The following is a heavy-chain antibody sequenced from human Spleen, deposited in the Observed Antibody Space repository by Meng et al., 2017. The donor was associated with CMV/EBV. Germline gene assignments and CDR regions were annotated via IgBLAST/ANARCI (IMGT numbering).Heavy chain of an antibody. CDR2: ISWNSGSV. CDR1: GFTFDDYA. V-gene: IGHV3-9*01. D-gene: IGHD2-2*02. CDR3: ARGDYTSCDY. Sequence: GESLRLSCAASGFTFDDYAMHWVRQAPGKGLEWVSGISWNSGSVAYADSVKGRFTISRDNAKNSLYLQMNSLRPEDTALYYCARGDYTSCDYWGQGTLVTVSS. J-gene: IGHJ4*02.